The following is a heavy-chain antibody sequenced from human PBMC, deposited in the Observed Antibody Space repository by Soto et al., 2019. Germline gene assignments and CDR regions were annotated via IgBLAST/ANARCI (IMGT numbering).Heavy chain of an antibody. CDR3: ARKKLWVCSDY. CDR2: TYYRFNWYY. Sequence: SQTLSLTCVISGDSVSSKSAAWAWIRQSPSRGLQWLGRTYYRFNWYYENADAVKRRITINPDTTKNQFSLHLNSVTPEDTAVYYCARKKLWVCSDYWGQGILVTVSS. J-gene: IGHJ4*02. V-gene: IGHV6-1*01. D-gene: IGHD5-18*01. CDR1: GDSVSSKSAA.